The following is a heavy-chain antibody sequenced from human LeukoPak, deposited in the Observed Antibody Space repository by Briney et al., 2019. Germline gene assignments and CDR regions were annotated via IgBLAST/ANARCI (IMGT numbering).Heavy chain of an antibody. Sequence: KASETLSLTCTVSGGSISSSSYYWGWIRQPPGKGLEWIGYIYYSGSTNYNPSLKSRVTISVDTSKNQFSLKLSSVTAADTAVYYCARVRSSIVGALGYYYMDVWGKGTTVTISS. D-gene: IGHD1-26*01. V-gene: IGHV4-61*05. CDR3: ARVRSSIVGALGYYYMDV. CDR2: IYYSGST. CDR1: GGSISSSSYY. J-gene: IGHJ6*03.